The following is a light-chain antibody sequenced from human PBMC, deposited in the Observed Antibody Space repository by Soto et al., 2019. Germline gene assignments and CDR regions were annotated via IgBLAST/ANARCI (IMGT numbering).Light chain of an antibody. CDR2: AAS. CDR3: QQYDSYSS. V-gene: IGKV1-39*01. CDR1: QSISSY. Sequence: DIQMTQSPSSLSASVGDRVTITCRASQSISSYLNWYQQKPGKAPKLLIYAASSLQSGVPSRFSGSGSGTEFTLTISSLQPDDFATYYCQQYDSYSSFSQGTKVDI. J-gene: IGKJ1*01.